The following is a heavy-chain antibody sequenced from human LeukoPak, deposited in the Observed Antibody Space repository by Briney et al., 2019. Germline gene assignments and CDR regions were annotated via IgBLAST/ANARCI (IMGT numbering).Heavy chain of an antibody. CDR1: GFTVSSNY. V-gene: IGHV3-66*01. CDR2: IYSGGST. Sequence: GGSLRLSCAASGFTVSSNYMSWVRQAPGKGLEWVSVIYSGGSTYYADSVKGRFTISRDNSKNTLYLRMNSLRAEDTAVYYCARGPGYSSSWSGHYFDYWGQGTLVTVSS. CDR3: ARGPGYSSSWSGHYFDY. J-gene: IGHJ4*02. D-gene: IGHD6-13*01.